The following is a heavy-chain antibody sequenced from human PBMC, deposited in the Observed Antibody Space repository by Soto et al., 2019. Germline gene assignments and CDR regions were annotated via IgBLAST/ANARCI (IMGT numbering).Heavy chain of an antibody. D-gene: IGHD1-1*01. CDR2: IDWDDDK. CDR1: GFSLSTDGMY. Sequence: SGPTLVNPTQTLTLTCTFSGFSLSTDGMYVSWIRQPPGQALEWLALIDWDDDKYYSPSLKTRLTISKDTSKNQVGLMMTNMAPVDTAPYFCARPLCSFPTPTPPGIDGWGQGITVTVS. V-gene: IGHV2-70*01. CDR3: ARPLCSFPTPTPPGIDG. J-gene: IGHJ6*02.